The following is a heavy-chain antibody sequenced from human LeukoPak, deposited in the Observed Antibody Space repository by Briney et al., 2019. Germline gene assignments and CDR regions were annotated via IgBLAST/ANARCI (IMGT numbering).Heavy chain of an antibody. CDR2: ISDSGGST. D-gene: IGHD2-15*01. CDR3: AKVGRYCSGGSCHYYMDV. V-gene: IGHV3-23*01. CDR1: GFTFSSYA. J-gene: IGHJ6*03. Sequence: GGSLRLSCAASGFTFSSYAMSWVRQAPGKGLEWVSGISDSGGSTYYADSVKGRFTISRDNSKNTLYLQMNSLRAEDTAVYYCAKVGRYCSGGSCHYYMDVWGKGTTVTISS.